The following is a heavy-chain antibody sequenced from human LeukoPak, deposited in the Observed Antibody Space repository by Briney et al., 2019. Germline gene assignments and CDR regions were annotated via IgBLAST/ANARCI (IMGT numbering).Heavy chain of an antibody. CDR1: GFTFSTYV. Sequence: GGSLRLSCAASGFTFSTYVMHWVRQAPGKGLEWVAVIWYDGSDKYYADSVKGRFTISRDNSKNTLYLQMNSLRAEDTAVYYCARFAGSSWYSEGMDVWGQGTTVTVSS. CDR3: ARFAGSSWYSEGMDV. J-gene: IGHJ6*02. V-gene: IGHV3-33*01. CDR2: IWYDGSDK. D-gene: IGHD6-13*01.